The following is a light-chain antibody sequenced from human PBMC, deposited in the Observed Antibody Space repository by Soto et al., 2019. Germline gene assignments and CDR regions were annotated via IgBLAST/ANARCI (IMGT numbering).Light chain of an antibody. Sequence: IQLTQSPSSLSASLGDTVIITCRASQDITSDLAWYQQRPEKAPVLLIYDASRLESGVPPRFSGGGSGTEFSLTISSLQPEDFATYFCQQFNAYPRTFGQGTKVDIK. CDR3: QQFNAYPRT. CDR1: QDITSD. J-gene: IGKJ1*01. V-gene: IGKV1-13*02. CDR2: DAS.